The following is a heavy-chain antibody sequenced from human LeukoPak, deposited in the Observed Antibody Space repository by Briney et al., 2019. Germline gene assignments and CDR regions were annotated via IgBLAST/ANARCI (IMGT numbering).Heavy chain of an antibody. CDR2: IDPSDSYT. D-gene: IGHD2-15*01. J-gene: IGHJ4*02. Sequence: GESLKISCKGSGYSFTSYWISWVRQMPGKGLEWMGRIDPSDSYTNYSPSFQGHVTISADKSISTAYLQWSSLKASDTAMYYCARLRYVGPSHCSGGSCYGREDYWGQGTLVTVSS. V-gene: IGHV5-10-1*01. CDR1: GYSFTSYW. CDR3: ARLRYVGPSHCSGGSCYGREDY.